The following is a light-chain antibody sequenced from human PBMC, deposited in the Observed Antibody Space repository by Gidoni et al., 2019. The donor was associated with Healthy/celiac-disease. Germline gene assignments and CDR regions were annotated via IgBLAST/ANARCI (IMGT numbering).Light chain of an antibody. CDR3: QQSYSTPRT. CDR1: QSISSY. Sequence: DIQMTHSPSYLSASVGDRVTITCRASQSISSYLNWYQQKPGKAPKLLIYAASSLQSRVPSRFSGSGSGTDFTLTISSLQPEDFAAYYCQQSYSTPRTFGQGTKVEIK. J-gene: IGKJ1*01. V-gene: IGKV1-39*01. CDR2: AAS.